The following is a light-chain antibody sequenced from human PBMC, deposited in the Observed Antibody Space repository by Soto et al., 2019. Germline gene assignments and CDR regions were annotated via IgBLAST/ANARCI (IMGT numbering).Light chain of an antibody. V-gene: IGLV3-25*02. CDR2: KDT. J-gene: IGLJ3*02. CDR3: QSAKDSVLV. CDR1: ALPNQY. Sequence: SYELTQPPSVSESPGQTARITCSGDALPNQYAFWYQKKPGQAPILVMHKDTERPSGIPGRFSGSTSGTTVTLTISEVQAEDEADYYCQSAKDSVLVFGGGTKLTVL.